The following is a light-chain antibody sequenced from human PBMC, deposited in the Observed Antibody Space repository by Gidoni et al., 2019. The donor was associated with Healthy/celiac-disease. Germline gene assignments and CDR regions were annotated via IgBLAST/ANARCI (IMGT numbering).Light chain of an antibody. Sequence: EILLTQSPAPLSLSPGEGATLSCRASQCVSSYLAWYQQKPGQTPRLLIYDASNRATGIPARFSGSGSGTDFTLTISSLEPEDFAVYYCQQRSNWPATFGQGTKVEIK. CDR2: DAS. J-gene: IGKJ1*01. CDR1: QCVSSY. V-gene: IGKV3-11*01. CDR3: QQRSNWPAT.